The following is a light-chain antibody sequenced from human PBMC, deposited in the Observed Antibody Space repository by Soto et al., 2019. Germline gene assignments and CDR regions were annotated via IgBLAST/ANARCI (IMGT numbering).Light chain of an antibody. CDR2: EVS. Sequence: QSVLTQPASVSGSPGQSITISCTGTSSDVGSYNLVSWYQQHPGEAPKLMIYEVSKRPSGVSNRFSGSKSGNTASLTISGLQAEDEADYYCCSYAGSSTYVLGTGTKVTVL. CDR1: SSDVGSYNL. J-gene: IGLJ1*01. CDR3: CSYAGSSTYV. V-gene: IGLV2-23*02.